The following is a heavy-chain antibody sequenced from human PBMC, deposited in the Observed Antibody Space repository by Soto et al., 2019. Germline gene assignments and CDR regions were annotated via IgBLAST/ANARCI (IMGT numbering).Heavy chain of an antibody. CDR1: GFTLSSHD. CDR2: ISASDGDA. Sequence: GGSLRLSCAASGFTLSSHDMSWVRQTPDKGLEWISGISASDGDAYYADPVKGRFTTSRDNSQNTLYLQMNSLRVEDTAVYYCAKDSDRDYFQNWGQGTLVTVSS. CDR3: AKDSDRDYFQN. V-gene: IGHV3-23*01. D-gene: IGHD3-10*01. J-gene: IGHJ1*01.